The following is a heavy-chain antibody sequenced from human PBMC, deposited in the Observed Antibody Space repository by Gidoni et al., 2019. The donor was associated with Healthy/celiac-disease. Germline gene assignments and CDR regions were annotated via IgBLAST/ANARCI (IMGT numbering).Heavy chain of an antibody. J-gene: IGHJ4*02. CDR1: GFTFSSYS. D-gene: IGHD6-13*01. CDR3: ARDLQSSSSWYYTDY. V-gene: IGHV3-21*01. CDR2: ISSSSSYI. Sequence: EVQLVESGGGLVKPGGSLRLSCAASGFTFSSYSMNWVRQAPGKGLEWVSSISSSSSYIYYADSVKGRFTISRDNAKNSLYLQMNSLRAEDTAVYYCARDLQSSSSWYYTDYWGQGTLVTVSS.